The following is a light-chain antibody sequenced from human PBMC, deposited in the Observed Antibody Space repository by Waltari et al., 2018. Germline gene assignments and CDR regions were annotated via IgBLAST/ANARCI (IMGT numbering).Light chain of an antibody. J-gene: IGKJ1*01. CDR2: DTA. V-gene: IGKV1-16*02. CDR3: QQYNSYPWA. Sequence: DIQMTQSPSSLTASVGDRVTITCRASQDIRNYLAWFQQKPWQAPNSLIYDTASMLIGVPSKFRGGGSWRDVSLTIGSRQPGDFASCYCQQYNSYPWAFCQRTKVEIK. CDR1: QDIRNY.